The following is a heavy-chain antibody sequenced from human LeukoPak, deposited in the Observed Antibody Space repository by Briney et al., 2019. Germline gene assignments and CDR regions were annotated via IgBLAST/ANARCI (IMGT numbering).Heavy chain of an antibody. D-gene: IGHD2/OR15-2a*01. CDR2: IYYSGST. CDR3: ARFLDAFDI. CDR1: GGSISSYY. J-gene: IGHJ3*02. Sequence: SETQSLTCTVSGGSISSYYWSWIRQPPGKGLEWIGYIYYSGSTNYNPSLKSRVTISVDPSKNQSALKLSSVTAADTAVYYCARFLDAFDIWGQGTMVTVSS. V-gene: IGHV4-59*01.